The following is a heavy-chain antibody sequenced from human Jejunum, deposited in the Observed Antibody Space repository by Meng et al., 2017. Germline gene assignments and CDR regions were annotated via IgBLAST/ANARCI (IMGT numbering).Heavy chain of an antibody. CDR3: AIGGPGPRLLN. Sequence: QVQLQQWGAGLLKPSETLSPTCAVYGGSFSGYYWTWIRQPPGKGLEWIGEINHNGSPYYNPSLNNRVTMSVDTSKNQLSLKLSSVTAADTAVYYCAIGGPGPRLLNWGQGTLVTVSS. V-gene: IGHV4-34*01. J-gene: IGHJ4*02. CDR2: INHNGSP. D-gene: IGHD1-14*01. CDR1: GGSFSGYY.